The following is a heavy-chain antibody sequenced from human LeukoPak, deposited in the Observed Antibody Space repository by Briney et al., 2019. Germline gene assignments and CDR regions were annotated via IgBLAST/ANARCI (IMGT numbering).Heavy chain of an antibody. D-gene: IGHD5-18*01. CDR3: AKDAYSSVSPRYFDY. CDR2: ISYDGSLK. V-gene: IGHV3-30-3*01. Sequence: GRSLRLSCAASGFTFSTSAMNWVRQSPGKGLEWLAVISYDGSLKYYADSVKGRFTVSRDNSNSALYLQMNSLTTEDTALYFCAKDAYSSVSPRYFDYWGQGTLVTVSS. CDR1: GFTFSTSA. J-gene: IGHJ4*02.